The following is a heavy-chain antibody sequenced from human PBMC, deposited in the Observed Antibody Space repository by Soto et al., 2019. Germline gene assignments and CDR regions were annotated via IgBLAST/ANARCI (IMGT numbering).Heavy chain of an antibody. Sequence: ASVKVSCKVFGYTFENYVIHWVRQAPGHGLEWLGYMNAGTGNTKSSHLFQDRLTLTRETSPTTAYLELSGLTSDDTAIFFCARVVDVRPAKYTGMGVWGPGTRVTVS. CDR1: GYTFENYV. CDR2: MNAGTGNT. J-gene: IGHJ6*02. CDR3: ARVVDVRPAKYTGMGV. V-gene: IGHV1-3*01. D-gene: IGHD2-2*02.